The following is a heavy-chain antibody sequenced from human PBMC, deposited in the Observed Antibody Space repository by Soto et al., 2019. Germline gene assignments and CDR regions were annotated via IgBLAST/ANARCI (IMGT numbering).Heavy chain of an antibody. CDR3: ARVFSSGSGWMYYFDF. CDR1: SDSIAGENW. Sequence: QVQLQESGPGLVKPSETLSLTCTVSSDSIAGENWWSWVRQPPGLGLEWIGEVFHTGGTNYNPCLKSRVTMEVDKSKNQFSLKLISGTAADTAVYYCARVFSSGSGWMYYFDFWGQGTLVSVSS. J-gene: IGHJ4*02. D-gene: IGHD6-19*01. V-gene: IGHV4-4*02. CDR2: VFHTGGT.